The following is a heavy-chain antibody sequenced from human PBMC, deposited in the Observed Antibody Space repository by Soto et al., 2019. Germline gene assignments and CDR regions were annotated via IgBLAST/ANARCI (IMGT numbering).Heavy chain of an antibody. CDR3: ARDSRPVPYSSGWYADYFDY. V-gene: IGHV3-21*01. CDR1: GFTFSSYS. Sequence: GGSLRLSCAASGFTFSSYSMNWVRQAPGKGLEWVSSISSSSSYIYYADSVKGRFTISRDNAKNSLYLQMNSLRAEDTAVYYCARDSRPVPYSSGWYADYFDYWGQGTLVTVSS. J-gene: IGHJ4*02. D-gene: IGHD6-19*01. CDR2: ISSSSSYI.